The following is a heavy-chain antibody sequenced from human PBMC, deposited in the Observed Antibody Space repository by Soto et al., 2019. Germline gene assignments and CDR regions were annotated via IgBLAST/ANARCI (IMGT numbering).Heavy chain of an antibody. Sequence: PGGSLRLSCAASGFTFSSYVMSWVRQAPGKGLEWVSSITGSGGNTYYADSVKGRFTISRDDSKNTVYLQLNSLRAEDTAVYCCARGGGAGSDYSGGLDGWGQGTTVSVS. CDR2: ITGSGGNT. J-gene: IGHJ6*01. CDR3: ARGGGAGSDYSGGLDG. CDR1: GFTFSSYV. D-gene: IGHD3-10*01. V-gene: IGHV3-23*01.